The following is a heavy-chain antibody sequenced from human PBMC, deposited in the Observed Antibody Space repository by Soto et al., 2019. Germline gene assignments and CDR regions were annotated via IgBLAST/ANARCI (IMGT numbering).Heavy chain of an antibody. Sequence: EVQLLESGGGLVQPGGSLRLSCAASGFTFSNYAISWFRQAPGKGLEWVSIISGSGDTSYYADSVKGRFTISRDNSRNTLYLQMNSLRAGDSAKYYCAKEGTSGLYYFDYWGPGTLVTVSS. CDR3: AKEGTSGLYYFDY. V-gene: IGHV3-23*01. CDR1: GFTFSNYA. CDR2: ISGSGDTS. J-gene: IGHJ4*02. D-gene: IGHD6-19*01.